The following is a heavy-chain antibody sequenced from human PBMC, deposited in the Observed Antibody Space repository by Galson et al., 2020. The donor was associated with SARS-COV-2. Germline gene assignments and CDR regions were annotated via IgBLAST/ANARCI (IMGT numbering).Heavy chain of an antibody. V-gene: IGHV3-66*01. CDR3: ARNMVTGYYNWFDP. Sequence: TGGSLRLSCAASGFTVSSNYMSWVRQAPGKGLEWVSVIYSGGSTYYADSVKGRFTISRDNSKNTLYLQMNSLRVEDTAVYYCARNMVTGYYNWFDPWGQGTLVTVSS. J-gene: IGHJ5*02. D-gene: IGHD2-21*02. CDR1: GFTVSSNY. CDR2: IYSGGST.